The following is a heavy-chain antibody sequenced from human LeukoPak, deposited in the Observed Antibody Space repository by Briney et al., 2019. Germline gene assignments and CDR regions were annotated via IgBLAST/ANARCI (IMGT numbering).Heavy chain of an antibody. Sequence: GSLRLSCAASGFSFSSYSMDWVRQAPGRGLEWVGRIKSKTDGGTTDYAAPVKGRFTISRDDSNKTLRLQMNSLKTEDTGVYYCTTDAPYYGSGSYFSDFQHWGQGTLVTVSS. CDR2: IKSKTDGGTT. CDR1: GFSFSSYS. J-gene: IGHJ1*01. V-gene: IGHV3-15*01. CDR3: TTDAPYYGSGSYFSDFQH. D-gene: IGHD3-10*01.